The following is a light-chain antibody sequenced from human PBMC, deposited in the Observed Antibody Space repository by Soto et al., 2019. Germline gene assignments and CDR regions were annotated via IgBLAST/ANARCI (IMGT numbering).Light chain of an antibody. CDR2: EIN. CDR3: GTWDSSLSAVGSV. Sequence: QSVLTQPPSVSAAPGQKAPISSPGSSSNMGNNYVSWYHQLPGTAPKLLIYEINKRPSGIPDRFSGSKSGTSATLGITGLQTGDEADYYCGTWDSSLSAVGSVFGTGTKVTVL. J-gene: IGLJ1*01. V-gene: IGLV1-51*02. CDR1: SSNMGNNY.